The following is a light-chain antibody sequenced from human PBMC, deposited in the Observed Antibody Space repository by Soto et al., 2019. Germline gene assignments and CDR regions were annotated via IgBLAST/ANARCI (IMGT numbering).Light chain of an antibody. V-gene: IGKV2D-29*01. CDR2: AVS. CDR1: QILLQSDGNTY. J-gene: IGKJ4*01. CDR3: MKRMKFPLN. Sequence: IVITHTPLSLSVTPVHPASISFKSSQILLQSDGNTYLYWYLQKPGQPPQLLIYAVSNRASGVPDRFSGGGSDTDFTLKISRVEPEDVGVYYCMKRMKFPLNFGGGTKVDIK.